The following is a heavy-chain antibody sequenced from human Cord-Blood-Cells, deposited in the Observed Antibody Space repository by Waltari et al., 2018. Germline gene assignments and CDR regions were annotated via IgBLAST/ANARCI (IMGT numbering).Heavy chain of an antibody. CDR2: SIPIFGTA. D-gene: IGHD3-9*01. J-gene: IGHJ4*02. Sequence: QVQLVQSGAEVKKPGSSVKVSCKASGATFSSYAISWVRQAPGQGLGWMGGSIPIFGTANYEQKFQGRVTITADESTSTAYMELSSLRSEDTAVYYCASGNYDILTGYYIGPSDYWGQGTLVTVSS. CDR3: ASGNYDILTGYYIGPSDY. V-gene: IGHV1-69*01. CDR1: GATFSSYA.